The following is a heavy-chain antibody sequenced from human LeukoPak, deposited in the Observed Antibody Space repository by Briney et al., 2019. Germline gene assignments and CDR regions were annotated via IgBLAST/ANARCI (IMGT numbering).Heavy chain of an antibody. CDR1: GFPFSSYA. Sequence: GGSLRLSCSASGFPFSSYAMHWVRQAPGKGLEWVAVISYDGSNKYYADSVKGRFTISRDNSKNTLYLQMNSLRAEDTAVYYCARVGGDFDYWGQGTLVTVSS. CDR3: ARVGGDFDY. V-gene: IGHV3-30-3*01. J-gene: IGHJ4*02. D-gene: IGHD4-23*01. CDR2: ISYDGSNK.